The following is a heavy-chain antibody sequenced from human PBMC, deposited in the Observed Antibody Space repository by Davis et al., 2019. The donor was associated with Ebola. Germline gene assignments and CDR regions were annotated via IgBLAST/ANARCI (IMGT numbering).Heavy chain of an antibody. CDR1: GFTFTSSA. CDR3: ARARPLCGGDCYYAY. J-gene: IGHJ4*02. D-gene: IGHD2-21*02. V-gene: IGHV1-58*02. Sequence: AASVKVSCKASGFTFTSSAMQWVRQARGQRLEWIGWIVVGSGNTNYAQKFQGSVTITADKSTSTAYMELSSLRSEDTAVYYCARARPLCGGDCYYAYWGQGTLVTVSS. CDR2: IVVGSGNT.